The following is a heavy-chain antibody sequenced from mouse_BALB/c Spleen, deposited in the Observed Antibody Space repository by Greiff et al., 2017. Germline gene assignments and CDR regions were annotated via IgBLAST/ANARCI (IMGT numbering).Heavy chain of an antibody. D-gene: IGHD2-10*01. CDR2: ISYDGSN. CDR1: GYSITSGYY. Sequence: EVKLVESGPGLVKPSQSLSLTCSVTGYSITSGYYWNWIRQFPGNKLEWMGYISYDGSNNYNPSLKNRISITRDTSKNQFFLKLNSVTTEDTATYYCARTYYGNYEGGYFDYWGQGTTLTVSS. V-gene: IGHV3-6*02. CDR3: ARTYYGNYEGGYFDY. J-gene: IGHJ2*01.